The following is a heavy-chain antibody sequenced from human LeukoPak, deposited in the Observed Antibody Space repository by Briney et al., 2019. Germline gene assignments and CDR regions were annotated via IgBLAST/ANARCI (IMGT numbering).Heavy chain of an antibody. CDR2: IQSETDGGTT. CDR3: TTSPQWLEN. D-gene: IGHD6-19*01. J-gene: IGHJ4*02. V-gene: IGHV3-15*01. CDR1: GFSFSHAW. Sequence: PGGSLRLSCAASGFSFSHAWMTWVRQAPGKGLEWIGRIQSETDGGTTDYAAPVKSRFTISRDDSKNMLYLQMNSLKNEDTAVYYCTTSPQWLENWGQGTLVTVSP.